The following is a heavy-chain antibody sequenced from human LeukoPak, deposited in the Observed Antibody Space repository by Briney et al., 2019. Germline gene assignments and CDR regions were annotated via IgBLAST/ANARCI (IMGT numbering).Heavy chain of an antibody. CDR3: ARSSRGYSYGYYYYYYMDV. J-gene: IGHJ6*03. Sequence: ASVKVSCKASGYTFTGYYMHWVRQAPGQGLEWMGWISAYNGNTNYAQKLQGRVTMTTDTSTSTAYMELRSLRSDDTAVYYCARSSRGYSYGYYYYYYMDVWGKGTTVTVSS. D-gene: IGHD5-18*01. CDR2: ISAYNGNT. CDR1: GYTFTGYY. V-gene: IGHV1-18*04.